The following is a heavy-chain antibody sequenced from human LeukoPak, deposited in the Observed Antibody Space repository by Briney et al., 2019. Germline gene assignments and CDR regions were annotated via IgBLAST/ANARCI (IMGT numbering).Heavy chain of an antibody. CDR2: ISYDGSNK. Sequence: GRSLRLPCAASGFTFSSYAMHWVRQAPGKGLEWVAVISYDGSNKYYADSVKGRFTISRDNSKNTLYLQMNSLRAEDTAVYYCARAVVVVAAGDYWGQGTLVTVSS. CDR1: GFTFSSYA. V-gene: IGHV3-30-3*01. D-gene: IGHD2-15*01. CDR3: ARAVVVVAAGDY. J-gene: IGHJ4*02.